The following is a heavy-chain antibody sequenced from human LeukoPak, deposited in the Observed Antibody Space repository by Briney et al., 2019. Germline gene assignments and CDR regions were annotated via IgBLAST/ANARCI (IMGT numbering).Heavy chain of an antibody. V-gene: IGHV1-69*01. Sequence: GASVKVSCKASGGTFSSYAISWVRQAPGQGLEWMGGIIPIFGTANYAQKFQGRVTITADESTSTAYMELSSLRSEDTAVYYCARAVDTAMLWYYFDYWGQGTLVTVSS. CDR3: ARAVDTAMLWYYFDY. CDR2: IIPIFGTA. J-gene: IGHJ4*02. CDR1: GGTFSSYA. D-gene: IGHD5-18*01.